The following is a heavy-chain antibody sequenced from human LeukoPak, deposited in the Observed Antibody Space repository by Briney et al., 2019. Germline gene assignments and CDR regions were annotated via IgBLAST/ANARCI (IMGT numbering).Heavy chain of an antibody. V-gene: IGHV4-59*01. CDR2: IYYSGST. Sequence: SETLSLTCTVSGGSISSYYWSWIRQPPGKGLEWIGYIYYSGSTNYNPSLKSRVTISVDTSKNQFSLNLTSVTAADTAVYYCARGGARWLQLSYWGQGTLVTISS. J-gene: IGHJ4*02. CDR3: ARGGARWLQLSY. CDR1: GGSISSYY. D-gene: IGHD5-24*01.